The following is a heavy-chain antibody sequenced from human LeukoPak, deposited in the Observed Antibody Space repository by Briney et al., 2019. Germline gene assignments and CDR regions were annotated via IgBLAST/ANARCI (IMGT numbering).Heavy chain of an antibody. J-gene: IGHJ4*02. CDR1: GGSISSYY. Sequence: SGTLSLTCTVSGGSISSYYWSWIRQPPGKGLEWIGYIYYSGSTNYNPSLKSRVTISVDTSKNQFSLKLSSVTAADTAVYYCARAVDTAMAFDYWDQGTLVTVSS. D-gene: IGHD5-18*01. CDR3: ARAVDTAMAFDY. V-gene: IGHV4-59*08. CDR2: IYYSGST.